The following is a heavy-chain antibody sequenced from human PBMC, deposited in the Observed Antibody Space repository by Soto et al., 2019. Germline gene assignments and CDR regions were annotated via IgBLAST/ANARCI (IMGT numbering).Heavy chain of an antibody. CDR1: GGSINHYD. D-gene: IGHD2-2*01. J-gene: IGHJ6*02. V-gene: IGHV4-59*08. Sequence: SETLSLTCTVSGGSINHYDWTWIRQPPGKGLEWMGYIYYSGTTTNYNPSLKRRVTLSVDTSKNQFSLKLSSLTTADTAVYYCARSGYCSSTSCSEYYYYGMDVWGQGTTVTVSS. CDR2: IYYSGTTT. CDR3: ARSGYCSSTSCSEYYYYGMDV.